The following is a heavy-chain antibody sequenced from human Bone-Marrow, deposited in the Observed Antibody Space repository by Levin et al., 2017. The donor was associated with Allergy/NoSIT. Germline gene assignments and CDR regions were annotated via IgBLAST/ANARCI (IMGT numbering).Heavy chain of an antibody. J-gene: IGHJ4*02. V-gene: IGHV4-59*01. Sequence: PSETLSLTCTVSGGSMNTYYWSWIRQPPGKGLDWIGYIDDSGSSNYNPSLKSRVTMSVDTSKNQFSLKLSSVTAADTAVYYCARDVSGALADYFDYWGQGTLVTVSS. CDR3: ARDVSGALADYFDY. D-gene: IGHD2-15*01. CDR1: GGSMNTYY. CDR2: IDDSGSS.